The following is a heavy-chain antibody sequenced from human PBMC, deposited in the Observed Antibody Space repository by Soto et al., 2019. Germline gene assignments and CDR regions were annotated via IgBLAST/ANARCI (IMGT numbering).Heavy chain of an antibody. J-gene: IGHJ6*02. Sequence: EVQLVESGGGLVKPGGSLRLSCAASGFTFSNAWLNWVRQAPGKGLEWVGRIKSKTEGGTTDYAAPVKGRLPISRDDSKNTLYLQMNSLKTEATAVYYCTTVPYLAGYDYYYYCMDVWGQGNTVTVSS. V-gene: IGHV3-15*07. CDR1: GFTFSNAW. CDR3: TTVPYLAGYDYYYYCMDV. CDR2: IKSKTEGGTT. D-gene: IGHD5-12*01.